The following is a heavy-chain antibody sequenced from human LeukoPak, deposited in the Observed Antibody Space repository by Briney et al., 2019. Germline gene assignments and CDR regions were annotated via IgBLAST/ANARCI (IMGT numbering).Heavy chain of an antibody. CDR2: IYTSGST. D-gene: IGHD1-26*01. J-gene: IGHJ3*02. CDR3: ARSGSYSRNAFDI. V-gene: IGHV4-4*09. Sequence: SETLSLTCTVSGGSISSYFWSWIQQPPGKGLEWIGYIYTSGSTNYNPSLKSRVTISVDTSKNQFSLKLSSVTAADTAVYYCARSGSYSRNAFDIWGQGTMVTVSS. CDR1: GGSISSYF.